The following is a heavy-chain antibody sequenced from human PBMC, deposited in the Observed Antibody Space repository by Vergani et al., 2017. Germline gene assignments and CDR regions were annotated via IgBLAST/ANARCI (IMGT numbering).Heavy chain of an antibody. V-gene: IGHV3-23*01. CDR2: ISGRGSSP. Sequence: EVQLLESGGGLVQPGGSLRLSCTASGFIFGNYAMSWVRQAPGKGLEWVAVISGRGSSPLYADSGKGRFTISRDNSKNTLFLQMNSLRADDTAVYYCTKFTGDYYGSGNYFRGQYMDVWGKGTTVPVSS. CDR1: GFIFGNYA. CDR3: TKFTGDYYGSGNYFRGQYMDV. D-gene: IGHD3-10*01. J-gene: IGHJ6*03.